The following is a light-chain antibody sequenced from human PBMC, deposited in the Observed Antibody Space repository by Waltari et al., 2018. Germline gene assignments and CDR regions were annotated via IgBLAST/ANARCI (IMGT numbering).Light chain of an antibody. J-gene: IGKJ1*01. V-gene: IGKV3-20*01. CDR2: GAS. CDR1: QSIGRY. Sequence: EIVLTQSPDTLSLSPGERATLSCRASQSIGRYLVWYQQKPGQAPRLLIYGASNRASGIPDRFSGSGSGTDFSLTISRLEPEDFAVYHCQKHDRLPATFGQGTKVEIK. CDR3: QKHDRLPAT.